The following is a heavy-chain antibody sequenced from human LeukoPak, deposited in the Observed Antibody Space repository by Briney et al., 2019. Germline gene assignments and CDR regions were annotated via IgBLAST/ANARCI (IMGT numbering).Heavy chain of an antibody. V-gene: IGHV4-39*01. CDR2: IYYTGNT. D-gene: IGHD3/OR15-3a*01. CDR1: GVSISSSNSY. CDR3: ARQTGSGLFTLP. J-gene: IGHJ4*02. Sequence: SETLSLTCTVSGVSISSSNSYWGWIRQPPGKRLEWIGSIYYTGNTYYSASLKSRVTISIDTSKNQISLRLTSVTATDTAMYYCARQTGSGLFTLPGGQGTLVTVSS.